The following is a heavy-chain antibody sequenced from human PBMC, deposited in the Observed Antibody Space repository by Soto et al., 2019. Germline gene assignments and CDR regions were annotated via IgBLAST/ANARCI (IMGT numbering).Heavy chain of an antibody. CDR3: ARDYYDRSRSYYGMDV. J-gene: IGHJ6*02. D-gene: IGHD3-22*01. V-gene: IGHV1-69*04. CDR1: GGTFSSYT. CDR2: FIPILGIA. Sequence: SVKVSCKASGGTFSSYTISWVRQAPGRGFELMGRFIPILGIANYAQKFQGRVTITADKSTSTAYMELNSLRAEDMAVYYCARDYYDRSRSYYGMDVWGQGTTVTVSS.